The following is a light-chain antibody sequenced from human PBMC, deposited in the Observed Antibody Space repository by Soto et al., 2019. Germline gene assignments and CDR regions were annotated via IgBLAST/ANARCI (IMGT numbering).Light chain of an antibody. Sequence: SYELTQPPSVSVSPGQTASIACSGDKLGDKYVFWYQQRTGQSPVLVIYQDTKRPSGIPERFSGSNSGNTATLTISGTQALDEADYYCQAWDSRVGVFGTGTKLTVL. CDR2: QDT. CDR3: QAWDSRVGV. V-gene: IGLV3-1*01. CDR1: KLGDKY. J-gene: IGLJ1*01.